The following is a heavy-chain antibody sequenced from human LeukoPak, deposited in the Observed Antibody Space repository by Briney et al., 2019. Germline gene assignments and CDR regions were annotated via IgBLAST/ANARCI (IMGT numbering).Heavy chain of an antibody. V-gene: IGHV3-15*07. CDR2: IKSKTDGGTT. CDR1: GFTFSNAW. Sequence: GGSLRLSCAASGFTFSNAWMNWVRQAPGKGLEWVGRIKSKTDGGTTDYAAPVKGRFTISRDDSKNTLYLQMNSLKTEDTAVYYCTTTPPGSSSGWYLREVDYWGQGTLVTVSS. D-gene: IGHD6-19*01. CDR3: TTTPPGSSSGWYLREVDY. J-gene: IGHJ4*02.